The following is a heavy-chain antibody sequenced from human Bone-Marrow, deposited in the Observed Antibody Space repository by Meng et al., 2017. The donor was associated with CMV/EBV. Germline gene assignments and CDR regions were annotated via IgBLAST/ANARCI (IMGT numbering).Heavy chain of an antibody. CDR2: INHSGST. Sequence: SETLSLTCAVYGGSFSGYYWSWIRQPPGKGLEWIGEINHSGSTNYNPSLKNRVTISVDTSKNQFSLKLSPVTAADTAGDYCTGGLINDYWWGYYYYYYGMDVWGQGTTVTVSS. J-gene: IGHJ6*02. CDR3: TGGLINDYWWGYYYYYYGMDV. CDR1: GGSFSGYY. V-gene: IGHV4-34*01. D-gene: IGHD3-3*01.